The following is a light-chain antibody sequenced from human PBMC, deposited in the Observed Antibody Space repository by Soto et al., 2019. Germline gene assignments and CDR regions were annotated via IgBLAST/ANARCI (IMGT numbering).Light chain of an antibody. J-gene: IGKJ5*01. CDR2: AAS. Sequence: DIQMTQSPSSLSASVGDRVTITCRASQSISRNLNWYQHKPGKAPKLLIYAASSLQNGVPSRFSGGGSGTEFALRISRPQPEDFGTYYCQQSYTTASITFGQGTRLEIK. CDR1: QSISRN. V-gene: IGKV1-39*01. CDR3: QQSYTTASIT.